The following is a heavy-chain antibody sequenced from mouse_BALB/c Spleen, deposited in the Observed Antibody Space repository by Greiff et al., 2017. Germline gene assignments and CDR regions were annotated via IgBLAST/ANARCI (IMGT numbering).Heavy chain of an antibody. V-gene: IGHV5-4*02. Sequence: EVQGVESGGGLVKPGGSLKLSCAASGFTFSDYYMYWVRQTPEKRLEWVATISDGGSYTYYPDSVKGRFTISRDNAKNNLYLQMSSLKSEDTAMYYCARPIYYDYDSVYYAMVYWGQRTSVTVSS. CDR2: ISDGGSYT. CDR1: GFTFSDYY. J-gene: IGHJ4*01. CDR3: ARPIYYDYDSVYYAMVY. D-gene: IGHD2-4*01.